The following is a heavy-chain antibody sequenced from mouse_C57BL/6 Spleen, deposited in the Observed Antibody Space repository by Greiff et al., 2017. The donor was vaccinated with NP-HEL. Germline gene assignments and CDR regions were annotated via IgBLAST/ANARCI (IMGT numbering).Heavy chain of an antibody. CDR2: IWSGGST. Sequence: QVQLQQSGPGLVQPSQSLSITCTVSGFSLTSYGVHWVRQSPGKGLEWLGVIWSGGSTDYNAAFISRLSISKDNSKSQVFFKMNSLQAADTAIYYCARNYGNYAMDYWGQGTSVTVSS. CDR3: ARNYGNYAMDY. CDR1: GFSLTSYG. V-gene: IGHV2-2*01. D-gene: IGHD1-2*01. J-gene: IGHJ4*01.